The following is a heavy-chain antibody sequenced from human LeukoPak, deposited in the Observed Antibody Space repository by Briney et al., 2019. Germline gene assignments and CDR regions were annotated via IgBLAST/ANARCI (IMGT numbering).Heavy chain of an antibody. CDR3: ARDGGDDAFDI. J-gene: IGHJ3*02. Sequence: GGSLRLSCAASGFTFSSYAMHWVRQAPGKGLEYVSAISSNGGSTYYANSVKGRFTISRDNSKNTLYLQMSSLRAEDMAVYYCARDGGDDAFDIWGQGTMLTVSS. V-gene: IGHV3-64*01. CDR1: GFTFSSYA. CDR2: ISSNGGST. D-gene: IGHD4-23*01.